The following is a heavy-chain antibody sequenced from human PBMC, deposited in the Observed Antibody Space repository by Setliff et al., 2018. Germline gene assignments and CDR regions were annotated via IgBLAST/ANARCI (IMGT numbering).Heavy chain of an antibody. Sequence: PSETLSLSCAASGFTFSSYAMSWVRQAPGKGLEWVSAISGSGGRTYYADSVKGRFTISRDNSKNTLYLQTNSLRAEDTAVYYCAKDELDDSDSSAYYDAFDIWGQGTMVT. J-gene: IGHJ3*02. V-gene: IGHV3-23*01. D-gene: IGHD3-22*01. CDR3: AKDELDDSDSSAYYDAFDI. CDR2: ISGSGGRT. CDR1: GFTFSSYA.